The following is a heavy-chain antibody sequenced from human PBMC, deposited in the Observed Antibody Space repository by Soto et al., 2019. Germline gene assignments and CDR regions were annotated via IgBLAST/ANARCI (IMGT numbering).Heavy chain of an antibody. CDR1: GFTFSSYY. J-gene: IGHJ4*02. CDR2: VNGDGSEK. D-gene: IGHD6-19*01. V-gene: IGHV3-7*01. Sequence: EVQLVESGGGLVQPGGSLRLSCAASGFTFSSYYMSWVRQAQGKGLEWVANVNGDGSEKYYVDSVKGRFTVSRDNAKNSLYLQMNSLRAEDTAVYYCAKDLGYSSGWYVNYWGQGTLVTVSS. CDR3: AKDLGYSSGWYVNY.